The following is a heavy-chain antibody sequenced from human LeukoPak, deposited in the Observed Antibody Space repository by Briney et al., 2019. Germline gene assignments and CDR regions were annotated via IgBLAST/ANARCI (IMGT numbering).Heavy chain of an antibody. V-gene: IGHV3-21*01. CDR1: GFTFSSYS. D-gene: IGHD1-1*01. CDR2: ISSSSSYI. Sequence: GGSLRLSCAASGFTFSSYSMNWVRQAPGKGLEWVSSISSSSSYIYYADSVKGRFTISRDNAKNSLYLQMNSLRAEDTAVYYCARDDSTGIYYYMDVLGRGTTVTVSS. CDR3: ARDDSTGIYYYMDV. J-gene: IGHJ6*03.